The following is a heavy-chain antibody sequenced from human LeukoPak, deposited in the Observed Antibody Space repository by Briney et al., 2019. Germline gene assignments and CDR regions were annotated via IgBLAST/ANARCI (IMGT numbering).Heavy chain of an antibody. CDR3: ARWRATGANYFDY. V-gene: IGHV1-8*01. CDR2: MSPNSGDT. D-gene: IGHD7-27*01. J-gene: IGHJ4*02. CDR1: GYTFTTHD. Sequence: ASVKVSCKASGYTFTTHDINWVRQAAGHGLEWMGWMSPNSGDTVYAQKFQDRVTMTRDTSTSTAYMEVSSLKSEDTAVYYCARWRATGANYFDYWGQGTLVTVSP.